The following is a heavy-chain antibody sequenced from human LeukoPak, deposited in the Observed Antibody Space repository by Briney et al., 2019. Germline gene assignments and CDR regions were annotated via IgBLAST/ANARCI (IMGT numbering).Heavy chain of an antibody. CDR2: IKQDRSEK. V-gene: IGHV3-7*01. Sequence: GGSLRLSCAASGFTFSSYSMTWVRQAPGKGLEWVANIKQDRSEKNYVDSVKGRFTISRDNAKNSLYLQMNSLRAEDTAVYYCARDRDPGYNDSSGYRRVNAFDIWGQGTMVTVSS. D-gene: IGHD3-22*01. CDR1: GFTFSSYS. CDR3: ARDRDPGYNDSSGYRRVNAFDI. J-gene: IGHJ3*02.